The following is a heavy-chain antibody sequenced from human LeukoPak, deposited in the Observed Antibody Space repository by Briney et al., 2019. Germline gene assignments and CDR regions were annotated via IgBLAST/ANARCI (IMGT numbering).Heavy chain of an antibody. CDR2: INPNSGGT. D-gene: IGHD3-22*01. J-gene: IGHJ3*02. Sequence: ASVKVSCKASGYTFTGYYTHWVRQAPGQGLEWMGWINPNSGGTNYAQKFQGRVTMTRDTSISTAYMELSRLRSDDTAVYYCARAGERSLYYYDSSGYAFDIWGQGTMVTVSS. V-gene: IGHV1-2*02. CDR3: ARAGERSLYYYDSSGYAFDI. CDR1: GYTFTGYY.